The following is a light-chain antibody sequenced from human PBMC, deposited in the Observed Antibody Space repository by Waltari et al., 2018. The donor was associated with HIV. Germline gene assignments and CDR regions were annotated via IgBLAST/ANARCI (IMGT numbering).Light chain of an antibody. Sequence: EIVMRQSPATLSISPGERATLSCRASQSVSVNLAWYHQKPGQAPRLPIYDASTRATGIPVRFSGSGSGTEFTLTISSLQSEDFAVYYCQQYNDWPPITFGQGTRLEIK. CDR3: QQYNDWPPIT. J-gene: IGKJ5*01. CDR1: QSVSVN. CDR2: DAS. V-gene: IGKV3-15*01.